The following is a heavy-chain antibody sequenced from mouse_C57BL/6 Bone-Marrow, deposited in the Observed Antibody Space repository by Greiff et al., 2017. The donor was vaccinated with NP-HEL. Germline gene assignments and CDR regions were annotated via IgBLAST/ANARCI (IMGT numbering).Heavy chain of an antibody. Sequence: EVKLVESGGGLVKPGGSLKLSCAASGFTFSSYAMSWVCQTPEKRLEWVATISDGGSYTYYPDNVKGRFTISRDNAKNNLYLQMSHLKSEDTAMYYCASSYGYAPYYFDYWGQGTTLTVSS. J-gene: IGHJ2*01. CDR3: ASSYGYAPYYFDY. CDR2: ISDGGSYT. V-gene: IGHV5-4*03. CDR1: GFTFSSYA. D-gene: IGHD2-2*01.